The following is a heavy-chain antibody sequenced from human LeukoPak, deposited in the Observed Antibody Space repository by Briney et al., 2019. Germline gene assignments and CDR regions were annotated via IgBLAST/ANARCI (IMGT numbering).Heavy chain of an antibody. J-gene: IGHJ3*02. Sequence: PSETLSLTCTVSGDSLRKSTFYWVWIRQPPGKGLEWIGSIYYSGGADYNPSLQSRVTISVDTSKNQFSLKLSSVTAADTAVYYCARDLTVNYDPPRAFDIWGQGTMVTVSS. CDR1: GDSLRKSTFY. D-gene: IGHD4-17*01. CDR2: IYYSGGA. V-gene: IGHV4-39*07. CDR3: ARDLTVNYDPPRAFDI.